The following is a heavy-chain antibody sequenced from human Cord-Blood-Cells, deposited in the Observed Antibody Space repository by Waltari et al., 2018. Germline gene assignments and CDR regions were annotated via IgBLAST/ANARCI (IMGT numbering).Heavy chain of an antibody. D-gene: IGHD2-21*01. J-gene: IGHJ4*02. V-gene: IGHV3-9*01. CDR1: GFTFDDYA. CDR3: AKDDLLEAYFDY. Sequence: EVQLVESGGGLVQPGRSLRLSCAASGFTFDDYAMPWLRQAPGKGLEWVSGISWNSGSIGYADSVKGRFTISRDNAKNSLYLQMNSLRAEDTALYYCAKDDLLEAYFDYWGQGTLVTVSS. CDR2: ISWNSGSI.